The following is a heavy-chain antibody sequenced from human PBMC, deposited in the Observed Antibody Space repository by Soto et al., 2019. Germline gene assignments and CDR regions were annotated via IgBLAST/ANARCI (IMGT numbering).Heavy chain of an antibody. CDR3: AREYTAWPLAYGLDV. CDR2: VSSRSDI. Sequence: PGGSLRLSCVGSGFTFSTYSINWVRQAPGKGLEWVSSVSSRSDIYYADSVKGRFTISRDNAKNSVSLQMNSLRAEDTAVYYCAREYTAWPLAYGLDVWGQGTTVTVSS. D-gene: IGHD2-2*02. V-gene: IGHV3-21*01. J-gene: IGHJ6*02. CDR1: GFTFSTYS.